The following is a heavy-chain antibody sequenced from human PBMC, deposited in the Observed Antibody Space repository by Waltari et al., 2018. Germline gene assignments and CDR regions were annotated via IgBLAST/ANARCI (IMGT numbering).Heavy chain of an antibody. CDR3: ARGRRDDYDSPPYDFDL. Sequence: EVQLVESGGGLVQPGGSLRLSCAASGFTFSSYWMHWVRQAPGKGLVWVSCINGDGTTTKYADSVKGRFTISRDNAKNTLYLQMNSLRAEDTAVYYCARGRRDDYDSPPYDFDLWGRGTLVTVSS. CDR2: INGDGTTT. D-gene: IGHD3-22*01. J-gene: IGHJ2*01. CDR1: GFTFSSYW. V-gene: IGHV3-74*01.